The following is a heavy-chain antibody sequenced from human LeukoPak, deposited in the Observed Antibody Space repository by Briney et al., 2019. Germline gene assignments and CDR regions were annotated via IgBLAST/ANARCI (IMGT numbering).Heavy chain of an antibody. Sequence: ASVKLSCKASGYSFTTYYMHWVRQAPGQGLEWMGWINPNSGGTNHAQKFQGRVTMTRDTSITTAYMELSRLRSDDTAVYYCARDSGIYRDGFDIWGQGTMVTVSS. CDR2: INPNSGGT. CDR1: GYSFTTYY. CDR3: ARDSGIYRDGFDI. J-gene: IGHJ3*02. D-gene: IGHD1-26*01. V-gene: IGHV1-2*02.